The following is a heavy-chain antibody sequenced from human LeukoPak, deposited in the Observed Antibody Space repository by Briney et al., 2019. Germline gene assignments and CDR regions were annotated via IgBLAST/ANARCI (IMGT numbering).Heavy chain of an antibody. V-gene: IGHV4-59*01. Sequence: PSETLSLTCTVSGGSISSYYWSRIRQPPGKGLEWIGYIYYSGSTNYDPSLKSRVTISVDTSKNQFSLKLSSVTAADTAVYYCARALSRYDVLTGYYPYYYYYMDVWGTGTTVTVSS. CDR3: ARALSRYDVLTGYYPYYYYYMDV. D-gene: IGHD3-9*01. CDR2: IYYSGST. CDR1: GGSISSYY. J-gene: IGHJ6*03.